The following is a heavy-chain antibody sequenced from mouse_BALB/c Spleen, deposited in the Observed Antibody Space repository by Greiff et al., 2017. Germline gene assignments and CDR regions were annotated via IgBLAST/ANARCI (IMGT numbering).Heavy chain of an antibody. Sequence: EVMLVESGPGLVKPSQSLSLTCTVTGYSITSDYAWNWIRQFPGNKLEWMGYISYSGSTSYNPSLKSRISITRDTSKNQFFLQLNSVTTEDTATYYCARLRRRNYYAMDYWGQGTSVTVSS. CDR2: ISYSGST. CDR1: GYSITSDYA. CDR3: ARLRRRNYYAMDY. J-gene: IGHJ4*01. D-gene: IGHD2-12*01. V-gene: IGHV3-2*02.